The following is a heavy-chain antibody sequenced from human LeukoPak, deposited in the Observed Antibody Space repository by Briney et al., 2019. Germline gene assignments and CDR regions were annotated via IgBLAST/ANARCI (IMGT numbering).Heavy chain of an antibody. D-gene: IGHD4-17*01. CDR2: VRGSGGDT. CDR3: ARESYGDYGRYFDL. V-gene: IGHV3-23*01. Sequence: GGSLRLSCAASGVTFSSSAMNWVRQAPGTRPQWVSTVRGSGGDTYSADCVKDRFTISRDNSKNTLFLQMNSLRAEDTAVYCCARESYGDYGRYFDLWGRGTLVTVSS. CDR1: GVTFSSSA. J-gene: IGHJ2*01.